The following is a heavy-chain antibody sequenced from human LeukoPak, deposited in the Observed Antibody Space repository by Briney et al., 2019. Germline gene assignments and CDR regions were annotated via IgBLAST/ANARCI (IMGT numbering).Heavy chain of an antibody. CDR1: GFTFSNYG. V-gene: IGHV3-30*18. D-gene: IGHD2-15*01. CDR3: AKDRCGGASCYSGATYYYGMDV. Sequence: GRSLRLSCAPSGFTFSNYGMHSVRQAPGKGLEWVAVLSYDGDSKYYRDSVKGRFNISRDNSKITVYREMDSLRAEDTAVYYCAKDRCGGASCYSGATYYYGMDVWGQGTTVTVSS. J-gene: IGHJ6*02. CDR2: LSYDGDSK.